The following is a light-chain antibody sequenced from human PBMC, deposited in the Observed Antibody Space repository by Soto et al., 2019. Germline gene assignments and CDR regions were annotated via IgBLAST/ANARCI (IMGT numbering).Light chain of an antibody. Sequence: DVVMTQSPLSLPVTLGQPASISCRSSQSLVFSDGNTYLSWIHQRPGQSPRRLIYKVSYRDSGVPGRFSGSGSGTDFTLEISRVETEDVGVYYCMQGTYWPPYTFGQGTKLGIK. CDR1: QSLVFSDGNTY. CDR2: KVS. V-gene: IGKV2-30*01. J-gene: IGKJ2*01. CDR3: MQGTYWPPYT.